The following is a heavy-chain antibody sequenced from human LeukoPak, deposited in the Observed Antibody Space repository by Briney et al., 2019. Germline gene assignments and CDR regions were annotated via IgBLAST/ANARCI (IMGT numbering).Heavy chain of an antibody. CDR1: GGTFSSYA. V-gene: IGHV1-69*01. CDR3: ARAGIAAAGTLDY. D-gene: IGHD6-13*01. Sequence: SVKVSCKASGGTFSSYAISWVRQAPGQGLEWMGGIIPIFGTANYARKFQGRVTITADESTSTAYMELSSLRSEDTAVYYCARAGIAAAGTLDYWGQGTLVTVSS. CDR2: IIPIFGTA. J-gene: IGHJ4*02.